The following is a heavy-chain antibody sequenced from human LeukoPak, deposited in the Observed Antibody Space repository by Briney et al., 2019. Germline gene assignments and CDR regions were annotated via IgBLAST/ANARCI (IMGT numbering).Heavy chain of an antibody. CDR1: GFTFRSSW. J-gene: IGHJ6*02. CDR2: INQEGSGK. Sequence: GGSLRLSCTASGFTFRSSWMTWVRQAPGKGLEWVAHINQEGSGKYYVDSVKGRFTISRDNAKNSLHLQMTSLRAEDTAVYYCARGHYGMDVWGQGTTVTVSS. V-gene: IGHV3-7*04. CDR3: ARGHYGMDV.